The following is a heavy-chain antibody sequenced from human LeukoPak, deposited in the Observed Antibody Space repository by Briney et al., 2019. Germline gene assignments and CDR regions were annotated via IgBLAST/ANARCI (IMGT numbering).Heavy chain of an antibody. Sequence: ASVKVSCKASGYTFTGYYMHWVRQAPGQGLEWMGWSNPNSGGTNYAQKFQGRVPVTRDTSITTAYLELSRLRSDEPAVYSCARGGSSSWSFYFDYWGQGIMVTVSS. J-gene: IGHJ4*02. CDR1: GYTFTGYY. CDR2: SNPNSGGT. V-gene: IGHV1-2*02. D-gene: IGHD6-13*01. CDR3: ARGGSSSWSFYFDY.